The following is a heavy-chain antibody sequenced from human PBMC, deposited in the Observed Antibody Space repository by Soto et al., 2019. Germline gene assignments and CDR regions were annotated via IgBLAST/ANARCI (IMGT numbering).Heavy chain of an antibody. CDR2: NFGSDSDT. V-gene: IGHV5-51*01. Sequence: GESLKISCKVSGYSFTSYWIGWVRQMPEKGLEWMGINFGSDSDTRYSPSFEGQVTISADMSISTAYLQLSSLKASDTAIYYCARLRFSGAPSGMDVWGQGTTVTVSS. CDR3: ARLRFSGAPSGMDV. CDR1: GYSFTSYW. D-gene: IGHD3-10*01. J-gene: IGHJ6*02.